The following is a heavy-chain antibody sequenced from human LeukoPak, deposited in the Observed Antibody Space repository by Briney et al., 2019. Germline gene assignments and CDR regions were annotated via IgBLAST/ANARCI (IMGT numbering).Heavy chain of an antibody. CDR2: ITGSSSTI. CDR3: ATDRHWAFDY. J-gene: IGHJ4*02. CDR1: GFTPSSYS. D-gene: IGHD3-16*01. Sequence: GGSLRLSCAASGFTPSSYSMNWVRQAPGKGLEWVSYITGSSSTISYADSVKGRFTISRDNARSSLYLQMNSLRAEDTAVYYCATDRHWAFDYWGQGTLVTVSS. V-gene: IGHV3-48*01.